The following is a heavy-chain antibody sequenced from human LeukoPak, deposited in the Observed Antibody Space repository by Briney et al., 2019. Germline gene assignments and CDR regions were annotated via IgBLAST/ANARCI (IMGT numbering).Heavy chain of an antibody. V-gene: IGHV4-34*01. CDR2: SNPSGDT. D-gene: IGHD5-24*01. Sequence: SETLSLTCAVYGGSFSGYYWSWIRQPPGKGLEWIGESNPSGDTSYNPSLKSRVIISLDTSKNQFSLKLSSVTAADTAVYFCARGLIDGYNSHSLDYWGHHTVVTVSS. J-gene: IGHJ4*01. CDR1: GGSFSGYY. CDR3: ARGLIDGYNSHSLDY.